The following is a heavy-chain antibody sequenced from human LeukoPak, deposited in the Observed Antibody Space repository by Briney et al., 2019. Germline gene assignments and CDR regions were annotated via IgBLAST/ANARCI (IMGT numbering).Heavy chain of an antibody. CDR2: IKQDGSEK. CDR3: ARDHYDILTGYRYYYYGMDV. D-gene: IGHD3-9*01. Sequence: PGGSLRLSCAASGFTFSSYWMSWVRQAPGKGLEWVANIKQDGSEKYYVDSVKGRFTISRDNAKNSLYLQMNSLRAEDTAVYYCARDHYDILTGYRYYYYGMDVWGQGTTVTVSS. J-gene: IGHJ6*02. CDR1: GFTFSSYW. V-gene: IGHV3-7*01.